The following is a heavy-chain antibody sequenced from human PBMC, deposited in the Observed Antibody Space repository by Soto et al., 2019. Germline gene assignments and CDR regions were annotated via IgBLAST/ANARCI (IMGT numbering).Heavy chain of an antibody. CDR3: ARGREDHVDHHFGHLFDS. Sequence: SETLSLTCTVSGDSIRDSFWSWVRQPPGKGLEWIGLVHHTGNTNYNPSLETRVTMLIDASANHFSLTLTSVTPADAAIYYCARGREDHVDHHFGHLFDSLGQGTLVTVSS. J-gene: IGHJ4*02. CDR1: GDSIRDSF. V-gene: IGHV4-59*01. CDR2: VHHTGNT. D-gene: IGHD3-10*01.